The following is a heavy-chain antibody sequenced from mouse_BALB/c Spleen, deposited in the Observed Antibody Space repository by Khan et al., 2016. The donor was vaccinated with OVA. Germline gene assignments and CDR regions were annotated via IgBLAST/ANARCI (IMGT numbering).Heavy chain of an antibody. J-gene: IGHJ2*01. CDR1: GYTFTSYW. D-gene: IGHD1-1*02. V-gene: IGHV1S41*01. Sequence: DLVKPGASVKLSCKASGYTFTSYWINWIKQRPGQGLEWIGRIAPGSGSIYYNEMFKDKATLTVDTSPSTAYIQLNSLSSEASAVYFCARAIGGKVPLDYWGQGTTLTVSS. CDR3: ARAIGGKVPLDY. CDR2: IAPGSGSI.